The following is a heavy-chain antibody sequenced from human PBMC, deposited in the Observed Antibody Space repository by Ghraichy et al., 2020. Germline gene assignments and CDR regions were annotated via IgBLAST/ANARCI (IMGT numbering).Heavy chain of an antibody. V-gene: IGHV4-38-2*02. CDR3: ARDLIAAAGTGRFDP. Sequence: SETLSLTCTVSGFSINSGYSWGWIRQPPGKGLEWIGSIYHSGSTYNNPSLKSQVTISVDTSNNPFSLKLSSVTAPDTAGYYCARDLIAAAGTGRFDPWCQATLVTVSS. J-gene: IGHJ5*02. CDR2: IYHSGST. CDR1: GFSINSGYS. D-gene: IGHD6-13*01.